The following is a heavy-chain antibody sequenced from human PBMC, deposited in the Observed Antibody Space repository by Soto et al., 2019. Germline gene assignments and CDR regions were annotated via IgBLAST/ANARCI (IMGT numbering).Heavy chain of an antibody. CDR1: GGTFSSYT. CDR3: ADVSYYGFDP. CDR2: IIPILGIA. V-gene: IGHV1-69*02. D-gene: IGHD4-17*01. J-gene: IGHJ5*02. Sequence: SVKVSCKASGGTFSSYTISWVRQAPGQGLEWMGRIIPILGIANYAQKFPGRVTITADKSTSTAYMELSSLRSEDTAVYYCADVSYYGFDPWDQGTLVTVSP.